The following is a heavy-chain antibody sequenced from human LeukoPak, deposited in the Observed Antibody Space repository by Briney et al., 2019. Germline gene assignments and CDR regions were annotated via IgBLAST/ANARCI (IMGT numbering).Heavy chain of an antibody. CDR3: AQGLDTAMVTIDY. Sequence: ASVKVSCKASGYTFTGYCMHWVRQAPGQGLEWMGRINPNSGGTNYAQKFQGRVTMTRDASISTAYMELSRLRSDDTAVYYCAQGLDTAMVTIDYWGQGTLVTVSS. CDR1: GYTFTGYC. CDR2: INPNSGGT. V-gene: IGHV1-2*06. J-gene: IGHJ4*02. D-gene: IGHD5-18*01.